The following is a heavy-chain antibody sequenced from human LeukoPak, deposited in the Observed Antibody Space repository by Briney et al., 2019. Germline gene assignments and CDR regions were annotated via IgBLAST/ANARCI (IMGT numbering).Heavy chain of an antibody. D-gene: IGHD2-15*01. J-gene: IGHJ4*02. Sequence: SETLSLTCAVYGGSFSGYYWSWIRQPPGKGLEWIGELNHSGSTNYNPSLKSRVTISIDTSKNQFSLKLSSVTAADTAVYYCARGGRGRDWGQGTLVTVSS. CDR2: LNHSGST. V-gene: IGHV4-34*01. CDR1: GGSFSGYY. CDR3: ARGGRGRD.